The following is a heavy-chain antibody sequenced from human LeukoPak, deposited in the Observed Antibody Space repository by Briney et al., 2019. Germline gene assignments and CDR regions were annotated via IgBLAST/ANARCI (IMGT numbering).Heavy chain of an antibody. CDR1: GGTFSSYA. J-gene: IGHJ5*01. Sequence: ASVKVSCKASGGTFSSYAISWVRQAPGQGLEWMGGIIPIFGTANYAQKFQGRVTITADESTSTAYMELSSLRSEDTAVYYCARVTHMPAKRVILNWFDSWGQGTLVTVSS. D-gene: IGHD3-16*02. CDR2: IIPIFGTA. V-gene: IGHV1-69*13. CDR3: ARVTHMPAKRVILNWFDS.